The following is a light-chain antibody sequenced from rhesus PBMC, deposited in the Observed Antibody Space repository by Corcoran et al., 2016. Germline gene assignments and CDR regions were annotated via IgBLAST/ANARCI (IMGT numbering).Light chain of an antibody. Sequence: DIQLTQSPSSLSASVGDRVTITCRPSQVISSYLAWYQQKSGKAPKPLIFDASSFQSGVPSRSSGKASVIEITLTISRLQPEDFATYSCQQRNTLPFTFGPGTKLDIK. CDR2: DAS. CDR1: QVISSY. J-gene: IGKJ3*01. V-gene: IGKV1-38*01. CDR3: QQRNTLPFT.